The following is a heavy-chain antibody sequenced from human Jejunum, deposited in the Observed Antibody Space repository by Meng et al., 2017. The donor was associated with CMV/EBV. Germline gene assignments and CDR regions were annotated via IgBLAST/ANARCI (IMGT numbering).Heavy chain of an antibody. D-gene: IGHD1-20*01. CDR1: GYTFTDYY. Sequence: SGYTFTDYYLPWVRQAPGQGLEWMGCIAPSTGATNYAQKFQVRVTMTRDTSITTSYMELSSLTSDDTAVYFCARVRSRYNWNDDAFWGQGTLVTVSS. CDR3: ARVRSRYNWNDDAF. V-gene: IGHV1-2*02. J-gene: IGHJ4*02. CDR2: IAPSTGAT.